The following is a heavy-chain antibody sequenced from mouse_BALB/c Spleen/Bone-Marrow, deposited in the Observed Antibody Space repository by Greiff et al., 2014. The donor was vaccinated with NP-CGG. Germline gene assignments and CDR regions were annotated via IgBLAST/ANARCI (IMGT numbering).Heavy chain of an antibody. D-gene: IGHD1-1*01. CDR3: APYYYGSSHFDY. Sequence: LMESGAELVKPGASVKLSCTASGFNIKDTYMHWVKQRPEQGLEWIGRIDSANGNTKYDPKFQGKATITADSSSNSAYLQPSTLKSEDTAFYYCAPYYYGSSHFDYWGQGTLVTVSA. V-gene: IGHV14-3*02. CDR2: IDSANGNT. CDR1: GFNIKDTY. J-gene: IGHJ3*01.